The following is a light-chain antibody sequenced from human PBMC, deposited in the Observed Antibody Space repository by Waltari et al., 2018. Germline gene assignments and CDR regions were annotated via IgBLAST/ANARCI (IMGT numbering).Light chain of an antibody. CDR3: QDHERLPAT. Sequence: EVVLTQSPGTLSLSPGERATLSCRASQSICKYLVWYQQRPGQDPRLLIYAASTRTTGIPDRFSGSGYSTDFSLTISRLEPEDFTVYYCQDHERLPATFGQGTKVEIK. CDR2: AAS. J-gene: IGKJ1*01. V-gene: IGKV3-20*01. CDR1: QSICKY.